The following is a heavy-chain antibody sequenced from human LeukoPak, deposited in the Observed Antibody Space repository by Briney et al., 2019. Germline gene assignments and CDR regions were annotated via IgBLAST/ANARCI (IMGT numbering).Heavy chain of an antibody. V-gene: IGHV4-4*07. CDR3: VRDFPAIAAPGSRLMDV. CDR2: IYTSGST. J-gene: IGHJ6*02. Sequence: SETLSLTCTVSGGSISSYYWSWIRQPAGKGLEWIGRIYTSGSTNYNPSLKSRVTMSVDTSKNQFSLKLSSVTAADTAVYYCVRDFPAIAAPGSRLMDVWGQGTTVTVSS. D-gene: IGHD6-6*01. CDR1: GGSISSYY.